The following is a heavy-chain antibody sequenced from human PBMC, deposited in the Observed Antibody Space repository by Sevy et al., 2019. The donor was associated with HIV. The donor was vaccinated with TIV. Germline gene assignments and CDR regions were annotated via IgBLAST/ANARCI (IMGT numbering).Heavy chain of an antibody. CDR3: ARDTTVTTGYYYGMDV. V-gene: IGHV3-33*01. CDR2: IWYDGSNK. D-gene: IGHD4-4*01. Sequence: GGSLRLSCAASGFTFSSYGMHWVRQAPGKGLEWVAVIWYDGSNKYYADSVKGRFTISRDNSKNTLYLQMNSLRAEDTAVYYCARDTTVTTGYYYGMDVWGQGTTVTISS. J-gene: IGHJ6*02. CDR1: GFTFSSYG.